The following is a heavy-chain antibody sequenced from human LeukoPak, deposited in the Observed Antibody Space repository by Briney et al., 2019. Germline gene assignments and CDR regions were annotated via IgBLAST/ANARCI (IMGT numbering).Heavy chain of an antibody. J-gene: IGHJ3*02. CDR3: TKSHAEFGDYEEHDAFEI. V-gene: IGHV3-30*18. CDR1: GFTFSSYS. Sequence: GGSLRLSCAASGFTFSSYSMNWVRQAPGKGLEWVAAMSYDRYNKYHADSVKGRFTISRDNSKNTLYLQMNSLRPEDTAMYYCTKSHAEFGDYEEHDAFEIWGQGTMVTVSS. CDR2: MSYDRYNK. D-gene: IGHD4-17*01.